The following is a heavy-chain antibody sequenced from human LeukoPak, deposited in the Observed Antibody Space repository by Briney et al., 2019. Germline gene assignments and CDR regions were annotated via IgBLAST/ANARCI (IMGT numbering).Heavy chain of an antibody. V-gene: IGHV3-21*04. CDR1: GFTFSSYT. Sequence: GGSLRLSCAASGFTFSSYTINWVRQAPGKGLEWVSSITRSSIYIYYADSVKGRFTISRDNSKNMLYLQMNSLRAEDTAVYYCAKDTQPDYYFDYWGQGTLVTVSS. CDR2: ITRSSIYI. D-gene: IGHD1-14*01. CDR3: AKDTQPDYYFDY. J-gene: IGHJ4*02.